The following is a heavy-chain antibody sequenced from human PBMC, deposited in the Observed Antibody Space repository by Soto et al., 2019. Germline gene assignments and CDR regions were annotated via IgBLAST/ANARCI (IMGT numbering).Heavy chain of an antibody. CDR1: GYYFINFW. CDR3: ARLSSPYWYFDL. J-gene: IGHJ2*01. Sequence: PGXXLKISCKVXGYYFINFWISWVRQMPGKGXXXXXXXXXXXXXXXXXPSFRGRVTISVDKSIGTAYLQWSTLEASDTATYYCARLSSPYWYFDLWGRGTLVTVSS. V-gene: IGHV5-10-1*01. CDR2: XXXXXXXX.